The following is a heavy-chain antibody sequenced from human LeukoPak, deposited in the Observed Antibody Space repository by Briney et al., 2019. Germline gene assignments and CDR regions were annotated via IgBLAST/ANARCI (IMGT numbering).Heavy chain of an antibody. CDR2: INTKGET. CDR3: ATSNDAKIAPFDH. V-gene: IGHV4-4*09. J-gene: IGHJ4*02. CDR1: GVSMSAYQ. D-gene: IGHD2-21*01. Sequence: SETLSLTCTVSGVSMSAYQWSWVRQSPDKGLERIGCINTKGETSYNPSLKSRVTTSVDTSKSQFSLRLTSVTAADTAVYYCATSNDAKIAPFDHWGQGAPVTVSS.